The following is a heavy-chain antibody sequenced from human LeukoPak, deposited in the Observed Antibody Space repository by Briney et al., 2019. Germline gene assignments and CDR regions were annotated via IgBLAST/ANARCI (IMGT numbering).Heavy chain of an antibody. Sequence: SETLSLTCTVSGGSIRSSDYYWGWIRQPPGKGLEWIGSIHYGWSTYDNASLKNRLTISVDTSQNQFSLKLSPVTAADTAVYYCVRLSVQMSTVRAAEYIQHWGQGTLVIVSS. CDR3: VRLSVQMSTVRAAEYIQH. D-gene: IGHD5-24*01. CDR1: GGSIRSSDYY. V-gene: IGHV4-39*01. J-gene: IGHJ1*01. CDR2: IHYGWST.